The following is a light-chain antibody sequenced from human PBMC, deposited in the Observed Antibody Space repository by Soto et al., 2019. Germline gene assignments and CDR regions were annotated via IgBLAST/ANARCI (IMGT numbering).Light chain of an antibody. CDR2: DVT. Sequence: QSALTQPRSVSGSPGQSVTISRTGTISDVAGYNYVSWYQHHPGKAPKLLISDVTKRPSWVPDRFSGSKSGSTASLTISGLQAEDEADYYCSSYAGSNNLVFGGGTKVTVL. V-gene: IGLV2-11*01. CDR3: SSYAGSNNLV. J-gene: IGLJ2*01. CDR1: ISDVAGYNY.